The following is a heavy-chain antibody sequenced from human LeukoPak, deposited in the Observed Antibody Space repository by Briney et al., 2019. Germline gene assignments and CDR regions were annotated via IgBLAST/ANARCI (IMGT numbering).Heavy chain of an antibody. CDR2: INHSGST. V-gene: IGHV4-34*01. CDR1: GGSFSGYY. CDR3: ARGLTTVTTPIAALDI. Sequence: SETLSLTCAVYGGSFSGYYWSWIRQPPGKGLEWIGEINHSGSTNYNPSLKSRVTISVDTSKNQFSLKLSSVTAADTAVYYCARGLTTVTTPIAALDIWGQGTMVTVSS. J-gene: IGHJ3*02. D-gene: IGHD4-17*01.